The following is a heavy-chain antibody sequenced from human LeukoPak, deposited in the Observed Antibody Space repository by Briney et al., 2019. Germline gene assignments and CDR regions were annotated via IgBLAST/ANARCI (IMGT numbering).Heavy chain of an antibody. CDR3: ARHYGSGTEVDY. CDR1: GEFYNGYY. V-gene: IGHV4-34*01. CDR2: INHSGTT. Sequence: PWETLSLTCGVSGEFYNGYYWSWIRQPPGKGLEWIGDINHSGTTKYNPSLKSRVTISVDTSKNQFSLKLSSVTAADTALYYCARHYGSGTEVDYWGQGTLVTVSS. D-gene: IGHD3-10*01. J-gene: IGHJ4*02.